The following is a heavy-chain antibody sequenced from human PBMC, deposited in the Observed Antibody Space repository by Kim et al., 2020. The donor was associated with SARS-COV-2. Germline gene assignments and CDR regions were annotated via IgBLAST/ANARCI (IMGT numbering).Heavy chain of an antibody. V-gene: IGHV3-33*01. CDR1: GFTFSSYG. CDR2: IWYDGSNK. Sequence: GGSLRLSCAASGFTFSSYGMHWVRQAPGKGLEWVAVIWYDGSNKYYADSVKGRFTISRDNSKNTLYLQMNSLRAEDTAVYYCARDRFSLGRAFDIWGQGTMVTVSS. J-gene: IGHJ3*02. CDR3: ARDRFSLGRAFDI. D-gene: IGHD7-27*01.